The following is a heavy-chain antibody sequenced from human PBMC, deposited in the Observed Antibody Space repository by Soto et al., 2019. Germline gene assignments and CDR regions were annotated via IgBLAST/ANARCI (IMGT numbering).Heavy chain of an antibody. CDR2: IIPIFGTA. Sequence: SVKVSCKASGGTFSSYAISWVRQAPGQGLEWMGGIIPIFGTANYAQKFQGRVTITADESTSTAYMELSSLRSEDTAVYYCARDYYDSSGYYDFDYWGQGTLVTVSS. D-gene: IGHD3-22*01. V-gene: IGHV1-69*13. J-gene: IGHJ4*02. CDR3: ARDYYDSSGYYDFDY. CDR1: GGTFSSYA.